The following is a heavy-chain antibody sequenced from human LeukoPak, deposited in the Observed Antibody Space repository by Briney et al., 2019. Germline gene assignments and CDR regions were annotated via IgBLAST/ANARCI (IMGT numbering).Heavy chain of an antibody. J-gene: IGHJ3*02. CDR2: ISAYNGNT. CDR3: AREGSYYDSSGYPLDAFDI. D-gene: IGHD3-22*01. Sequence: ASVKVSCKASGYTFTSYGISWVRQAPGQGLEWMGWISAYNGNTNYAQKLQGRVTMTTDTSTSTAYMELRSLSSDDTAVYYCAREGSYYDSSGYPLDAFDIWGQGTMVTVSS. CDR1: GYTFTSYG. V-gene: IGHV1-18*01.